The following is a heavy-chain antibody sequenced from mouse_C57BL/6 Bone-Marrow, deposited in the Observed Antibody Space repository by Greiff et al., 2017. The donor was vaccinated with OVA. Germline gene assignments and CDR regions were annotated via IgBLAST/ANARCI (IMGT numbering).Heavy chain of an antibody. J-gene: IGHJ4*01. CDR1: GYTFTSYG. D-gene: IGHD1-1*01. CDR3: ARRCGRRFDYYSMDY. V-gene: IGHV1-58*01. Sequence: VQLKQSGAELVRPGSSVKMSCKTSGYTFTSYGINWVKQRPGQGLEWIGYIYIGNGYTEYNEKFKGKATLTSDKSSSTAYMQLSSMTSEDSAIYFCARRCGRRFDYYSMDYWGQGTSLTVSS. CDR2: IYIGNGYT.